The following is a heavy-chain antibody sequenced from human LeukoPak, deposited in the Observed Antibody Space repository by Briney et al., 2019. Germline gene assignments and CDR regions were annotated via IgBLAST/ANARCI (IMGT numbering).Heavy chain of an antibody. D-gene: IGHD3-10*01. CDR1: GGSFSGYY. Sequence: PSETLSLTCAVYGGSFSGYYWSWIRQPPGKGLEWIGEINHSGSTNYNPSLKSRVTISVDTSKNQFSLKLSSVTAADTAVYYCARALGSGSYYTLWGQGTLVTVSS. CDR3: ARALGSGSYYTL. J-gene: IGHJ4*02. CDR2: INHSGST. V-gene: IGHV4-34*09.